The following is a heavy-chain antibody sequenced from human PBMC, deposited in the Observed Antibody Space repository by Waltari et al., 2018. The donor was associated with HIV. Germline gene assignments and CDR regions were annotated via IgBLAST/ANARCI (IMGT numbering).Heavy chain of an antibody. CDR3: ARRRMESYGMDV. V-gene: IGHV4-34*01. Sequence: QVQLQQWGAGLLKPSETLSLTCAVYGGSFSDSPWIWTRQPPGKGLEWIGEINHSGSTNYNPSLKSRVTMSLDTSKNQFSLKLSSVTAADTAVYYCARRRMESYGMDVWGQGTTVTVSS. CDR2: INHSGST. D-gene: IGHD1-1*01. J-gene: IGHJ6*02. CDR1: GGSFSDSP.